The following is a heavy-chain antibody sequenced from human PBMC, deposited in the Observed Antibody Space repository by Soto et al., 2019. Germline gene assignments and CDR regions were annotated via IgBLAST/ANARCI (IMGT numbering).Heavy chain of an antibody. CDR1: GFTFSSYA. V-gene: IGHV3-23*01. D-gene: IGHD6-19*01. Sequence: PGGSLRLSCAASGFTFSSYAMSWVRQAPGKGLEWVSAISGSGGSTYYADSVKGRFTISRDNSKNTLYLQMNSLRAEDTAVFYCAKDFLIAVAGTYFDYWGQGPLVTVSS. J-gene: IGHJ4*02. CDR2: ISGSGGST. CDR3: AKDFLIAVAGTYFDY.